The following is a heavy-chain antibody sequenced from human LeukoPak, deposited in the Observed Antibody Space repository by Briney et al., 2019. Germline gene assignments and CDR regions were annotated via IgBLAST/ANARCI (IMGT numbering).Heavy chain of an antibody. D-gene: IGHD3-9*01. V-gene: IGHV4-38-2*01. J-gene: IGHJ6*04. Sequence: PSETLSLTCGVSGYSISSGFNWGWIRQPPGKGQEWIGSMYHSGSIYYNRSLKSRVTISADTSNNHLSLKLSSVTAADTAVYYCVRHPDPYYDIFLVWGKGTTVTVSS. CDR2: MYHSGSI. CDR3: VRHPDPYYDIFLV. CDR1: GYSISSGFN.